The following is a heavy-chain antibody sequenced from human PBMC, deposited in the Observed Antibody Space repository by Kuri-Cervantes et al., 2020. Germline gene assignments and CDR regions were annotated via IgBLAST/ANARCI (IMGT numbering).Heavy chain of an antibody. CDR3: ARDRVLRFSGGFGGYYGMDV. Sequence: GGSLRLSCAASGFTFSDYYMSWLRQDPGKGLEWISYIRSTSNTIYYADSVKGRFTISRDNSKNTLYLQMNSLRAEDTAVYYCARDRVLRFSGGFGGYYGMDVWGQGTTVTVSS. CDR2: IRSTSNTI. D-gene: IGHD3-3*01. CDR1: GFTFSDYY. J-gene: IGHJ6*02. V-gene: IGHV3-11*04.